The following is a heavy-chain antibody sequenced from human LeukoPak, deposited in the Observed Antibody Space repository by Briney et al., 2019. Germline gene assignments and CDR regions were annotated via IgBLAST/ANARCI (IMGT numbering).Heavy chain of an antibody. CDR2: IYSGGST. CDR3: ARDSPQNTVIDY. J-gene: IGHJ4*02. Sequence: GGSLRLSCAASGFTVSNKYMSWVRQAPGKGLEWASVIYSGGSTYYADSVKGRFTISRDNSKNTLYLQMHSLRAEDTAVYYCARDSPQNTVIDYWGQGTLVTVSS. V-gene: IGHV3-66*01. D-gene: IGHD2/OR15-2a*01. CDR1: GFTVSNKY.